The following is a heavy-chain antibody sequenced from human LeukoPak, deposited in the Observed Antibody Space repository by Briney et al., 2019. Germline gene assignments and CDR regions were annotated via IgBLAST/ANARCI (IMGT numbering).Heavy chain of an antibody. CDR1: GFTFGDYA. CDR2: IRSKAYGGTT. J-gene: IGHJ6*02. Sequence: GRSLRLSCTASGFTFGDYAMSWVRQAPGKGLEWVGFIRSKAYGGTTEYAASVKGRFTISRDDSKSIAYLQMNSLKTEDTAVYYCTRGGGTMVRGVIYYYGMDVWGQGTTVTVSS. D-gene: IGHD3-10*01. V-gene: IGHV3-49*04. CDR3: TRGGGTMVRGVIYYYGMDV.